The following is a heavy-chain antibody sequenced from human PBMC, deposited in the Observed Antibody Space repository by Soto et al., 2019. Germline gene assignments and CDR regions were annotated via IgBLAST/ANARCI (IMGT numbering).Heavy chain of an antibody. Sequence: GGSLRLSCAASGFTFDDYGMSWVRQAPGKGLEWVSGINWNGDSTGYVDSVKGRFTISRDNARNSLFLQMNSLRADDTALYHCARHPSYGSSHWGQGTLVTVSS. D-gene: IGHD6-13*01. CDR1: GFTFDDYG. CDR3: ARHPSYGSSH. V-gene: IGHV3-20*01. J-gene: IGHJ4*02. CDR2: INWNGDST.